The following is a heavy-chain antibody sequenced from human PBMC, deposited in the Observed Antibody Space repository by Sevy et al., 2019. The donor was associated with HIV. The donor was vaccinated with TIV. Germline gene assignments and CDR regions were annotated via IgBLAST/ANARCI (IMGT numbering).Heavy chain of an antibody. J-gene: IGHJ3*02. CDR3: AKLLRGDYEAFDI. Sequence: GGSLRLSCAASGFTLSTYVMTWVRQAPGKGLEWVSGISSSGYTTYYADSVKGRFTISRDNSKNTLYLQMNSLRAEDTAVYYCAKLLRGDYEAFDIWRQGTMVTVSS. CDR1: GFTLSTYV. CDR2: ISSSGYTT. D-gene: IGHD4-17*01. V-gene: IGHV3-23*01.